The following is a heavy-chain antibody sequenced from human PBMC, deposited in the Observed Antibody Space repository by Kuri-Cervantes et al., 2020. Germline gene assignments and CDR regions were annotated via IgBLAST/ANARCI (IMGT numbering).Heavy chain of an antibody. V-gene: IGHV3-15*01. Sequence: GESLKISCAASGFTFSNAWMSWVRQAPGKGLEWVGRIKSKTDGGTTDYAAPVKGRFTISRDDSKNTLYLQMNSLRAEDTAVYYCARGGILGYCSGGSCYSPDYWGQGTLVTDSS. CDR1: GFTFSNAW. CDR2: IKSKTDGGTT. CDR3: ARGGILGYCSGGSCYSPDY. D-gene: IGHD2-15*01. J-gene: IGHJ4*02.